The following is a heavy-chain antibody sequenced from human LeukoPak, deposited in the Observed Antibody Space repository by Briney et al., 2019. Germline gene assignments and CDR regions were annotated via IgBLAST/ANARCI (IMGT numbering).Heavy chain of an antibody. Sequence: GGSLRLSCAASGFTFSSYAMSWVRQAPGKGLEWVSAISGSGGSTYYADSVKGRFTISRDNSKNTLYLQMNSLRAEDTAVYYCXKXPNXYSYGDHFDYWGQGTLVTVSS. V-gene: IGHV3-23*01. CDR1: GFTFSSYA. J-gene: IGHJ4*02. D-gene: IGHD5-18*01. CDR2: ISGSGGST. CDR3: XKXPNXYSYGDHFDY.